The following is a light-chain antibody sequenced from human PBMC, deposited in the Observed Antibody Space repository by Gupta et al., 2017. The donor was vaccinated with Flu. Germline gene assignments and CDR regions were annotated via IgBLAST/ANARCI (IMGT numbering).Light chain of an antibody. Sequence: QSVLPRPPSVSAAPGQQVTISCPRSSSSIETNYVPWYQQHPGPSPKLLIYDNSKRNAAMPARFSGANSDTAATFGTTGRQTGEEADDYCGTTDSSLSGWVFGGGTKLTVL. J-gene: IGLJ3*02. CDR2: DNS. CDR3: GTTDSSLSGWV. V-gene: IGLV1-51*02. CDR1: SSSIETNY.